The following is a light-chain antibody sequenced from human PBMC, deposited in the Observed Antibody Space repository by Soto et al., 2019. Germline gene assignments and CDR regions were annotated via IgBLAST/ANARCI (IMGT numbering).Light chain of an antibody. V-gene: IGLV1-40*01. CDR2: GNN. CDR1: SSNIGAGYD. CDR3: QSYDSSLSGYV. Sequence: QSALTQPPSVSGAPGQRVTISCTGSSSNIGAGYDVHWYQHLPGTAPKLLIYGNNNRPSGVPERFSGSKSGPSASLAITGLQAEDEADYYCQSYDSSLSGYVFGTGTKLTVL. J-gene: IGLJ1*01.